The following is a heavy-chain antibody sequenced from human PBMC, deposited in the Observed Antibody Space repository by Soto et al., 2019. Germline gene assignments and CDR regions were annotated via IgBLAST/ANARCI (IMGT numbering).Heavy chain of an antibody. Sequence: PGGSLGLSCAASGFTFSSYAMSWVRQAPGKGLEWVSAISGSGGSTYYADSVKGRFTISRDNSKNTLYLQMNSLRAEDTAVYYCAKGLLWFGEKDYWGQGTLVTVSS. J-gene: IGHJ4*02. D-gene: IGHD3-10*01. CDR1: GFTFSSYA. CDR2: ISGSGGST. CDR3: AKGLLWFGEKDY. V-gene: IGHV3-23*01.